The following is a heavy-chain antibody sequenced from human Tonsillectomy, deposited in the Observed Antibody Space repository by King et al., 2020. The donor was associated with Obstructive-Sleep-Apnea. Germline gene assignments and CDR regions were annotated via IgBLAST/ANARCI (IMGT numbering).Heavy chain of an antibody. V-gene: IGHV1-69*01. Sequence: VQLVQSGAEVKKPGSSVKVSCKASGGAFSSYGISWVRQAPGQGLEWMGGIIPISGTPNYPQKFQGRVTITADESTSTANMELSSLRSEDTAVYYCARGSWKYYEILIGLSGNYYYGMDVWGQGTTVTVSS. J-gene: IGHJ6*02. CDR1: GGAFSSYG. CDR3: ARGSWKYYEILIGLSGNYYYGMDV. D-gene: IGHD3-9*01. CDR2: IIPISGTP.